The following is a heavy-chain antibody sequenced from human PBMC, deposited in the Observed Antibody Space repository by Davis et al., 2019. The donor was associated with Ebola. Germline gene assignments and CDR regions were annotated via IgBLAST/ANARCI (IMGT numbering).Heavy chain of an antibody. CDR2: IKQDGSEK. Sequence: GESLKISCAASGFTFSSYWMSWVRQAPGKGPEWVANIKQDGSEKYYVDSVKGRFTISRDNAKNSLHLQMNSLRAEDTAVYYCARQGSGAYDEIDMWGQGTMVTVSS. D-gene: IGHD3-22*01. CDR3: ARQGSGAYDEIDM. CDR1: GFTFSSYW. V-gene: IGHV3-7*01. J-gene: IGHJ3*02.